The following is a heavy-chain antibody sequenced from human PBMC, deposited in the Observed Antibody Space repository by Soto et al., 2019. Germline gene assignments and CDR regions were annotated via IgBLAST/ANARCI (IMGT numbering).Heavy chain of an antibody. J-gene: IGHJ4*02. D-gene: IGHD2-15*01. V-gene: IGHV3-49*03. CDR3: ARERIVMVVATTRCFDY. CDR1: GFTFGDYA. CDR2: IRGKAYGGTT. Sequence: GGSLRLSCTASGFTFGDYAMSWFRQAPGKGLEWVGFIRGKAYGGTTEYAASVKGRFTISRDDSKSIAYLQMNSLKTEDTAVYYCARERIVMVVATTRCFDYWGQGTLVTVSS.